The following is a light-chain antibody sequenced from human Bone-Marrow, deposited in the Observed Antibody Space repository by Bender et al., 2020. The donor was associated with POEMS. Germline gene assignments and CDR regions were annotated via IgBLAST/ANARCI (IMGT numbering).Light chain of an antibody. CDR1: SSDIGFYKF. J-gene: IGLJ2*01. V-gene: IGLV2-8*01. CDR2: EAT. CDR3: SSYAGSNNLV. Sequence: QSALTQPPSASGSPGQSVSISCSGSSSDIGFYKFVSWYQHHPGKAPKLMIYEATKRPSGVPDRFSASKSGNTASLTVSGLQVEDEADYYCSSYAGSNNLVFGGGTKVTVL.